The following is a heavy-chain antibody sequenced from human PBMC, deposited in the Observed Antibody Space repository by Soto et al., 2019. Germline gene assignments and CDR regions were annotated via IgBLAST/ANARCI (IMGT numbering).Heavy chain of an antibody. CDR2: IWYDGSNK. D-gene: IGHD3-10*01. V-gene: IGHV3-33*01. Sequence: GGSLRLSCAASGFTFSSYGMHWVRQAPGKGLEWVAVIWYDGSNKYYADSVKGRFTISRDNSKNTLYLQMNSLRAEDTAVYYCARDDVTMVRGRLDYFDYWGQGTLVTVSS. CDR3: ARDDVTMVRGRLDYFDY. J-gene: IGHJ4*02. CDR1: GFTFSSYG.